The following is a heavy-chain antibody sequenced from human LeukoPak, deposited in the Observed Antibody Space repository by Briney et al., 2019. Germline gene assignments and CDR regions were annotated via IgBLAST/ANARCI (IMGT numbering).Heavy chain of an antibody. CDR1: GFTFSSYS. J-gene: IGHJ4*02. V-gene: IGHV3-23*01. D-gene: IGHD3-22*01. CDR3: AKSKDYYDSSGYYYG. Sequence: PGGSLRLSCAASGFTFSSYSMNWVRQAPGKGLEWVSAISGSGGSTYYADSVKGRFTISRDNSKNTLYLQMNSLRAEDTAVYYCAKSKDYYDSSGYYYGWGQGTLVTVSS. CDR2: ISGSGGST.